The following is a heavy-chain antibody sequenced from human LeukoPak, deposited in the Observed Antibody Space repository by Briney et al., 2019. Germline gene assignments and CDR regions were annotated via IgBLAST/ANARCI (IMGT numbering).Heavy chain of an antibody. CDR1: GFTFSIYA. Sequence: PGGSLRLSCAASGFTFSIYAMSWVRQARGKGVEWVSGTRGSGGSTYYADSVKGRFTISKDNSKNTLYLQMNSLRAEDTAVYYCAKTLDYGGNEGFDYWGRGTLVTVSS. J-gene: IGHJ4*02. CDR2: TRGSGGST. D-gene: IGHD4-23*01. CDR3: AKTLDYGGNEGFDY. V-gene: IGHV3-23*01.